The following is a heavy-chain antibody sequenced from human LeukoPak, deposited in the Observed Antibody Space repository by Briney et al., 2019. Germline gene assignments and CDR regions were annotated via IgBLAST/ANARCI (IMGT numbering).Heavy chain of an antibody. D-gene: IGHD3-22*01. CDR3: AKDRPNYYDSSGHYYRRNGDY. V-gene: IGHV3-23*01. Sequence: PGGSLRLSCAASGFTFSSYAMSWVRQAPGKGLEWVSSITSSGGSTYYAGSVKGQFTISRDNSKNTVYLQMNCLRAEDTAVYYCAKDRPNYYDSSGHYYRRNGDYWGQGTLVTVSS. CDR2: ITSSGGST. CDR1: GFTFSSYA. J-gene: IGHJ4*02.